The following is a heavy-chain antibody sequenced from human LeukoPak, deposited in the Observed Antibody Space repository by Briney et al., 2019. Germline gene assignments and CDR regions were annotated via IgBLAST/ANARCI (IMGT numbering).Heavy chain of an antibody. V-gene: IGHV3-23*01. CDR1: GFTFSSYA. CDR3: ARDQDSSGWTVTYGMDV. CDR2: IGGSGGST. D-gene: IGHD6-19*01. Sequence: GGSLRLSCAASGFTFSSYAMSWVRQAPGKGLEWVSAIGGSGGSTYYADSVKGRFTISRDNSKNTLYLQMNSLRAEDTAVYYCARDQDSSGWTVTYGMDVWGQGTTVTVSS. J-gene: IGHJ6*02.